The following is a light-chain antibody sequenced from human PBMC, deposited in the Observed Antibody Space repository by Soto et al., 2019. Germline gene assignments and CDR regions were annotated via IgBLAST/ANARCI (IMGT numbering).Light chain of an antibody. CDR2: DAS. CDR3: QQYNSWPPLT. Sequence: EIEMTQSPATLSVSPGERATLSCRASQAIRSNLAWYQQKPGQAPRLLIYDASSRATGVPARFSGSGSGTEFTLSISSLQSEDSAVYFCQQYNSWPPLTFGGGTKVDIK. CDR1: QAIRSN. V-gene: IGKV3-15*01. J-gene: IGKJ4*01.